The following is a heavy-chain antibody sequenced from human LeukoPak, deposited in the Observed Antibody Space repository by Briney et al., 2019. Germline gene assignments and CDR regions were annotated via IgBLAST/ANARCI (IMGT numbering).Heavy chain of an antibody. Sequence: SVKVSCKASGGTFSSYAISWVRQAPGQGLEWMGGIIPIFGTANYAQKFQGRVTITTDESTSTAYMELSSLRSEDTAVYYCASKGYQLTNPSVFDYYYMDVWGKGTTVTVSS. CDR2: IIPIFGTA. D-gene: IGHD2-2*01. J-gene: IGHJ6*03. CDR1: GGTFSSYA. CDR3: ASKGYQLTNPSVFDYYYMDV. V-gene: IGHV1-69*05.